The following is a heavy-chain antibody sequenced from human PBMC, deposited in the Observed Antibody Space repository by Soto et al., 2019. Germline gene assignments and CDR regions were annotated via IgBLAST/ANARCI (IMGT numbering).Heavy chain of an antibody. D-gene: IGHD2-15*01. CDR2: IIPIFGTA. CDR3: ARCVGLLAPPFDY. J-gene: IGHJ4*02. CDR1: GGTFSSYA. Sequence: SVKVSCKASGGTFSSYAISWVRQAPGQGLEWMGGIIPIFGTANYAQKFQGRVTITADESTSTAYMELSSLRSEDTAVYYCARCVGLLAPPFDYSGQAPLVTVSS. V-gene: IGHV1-69*13.